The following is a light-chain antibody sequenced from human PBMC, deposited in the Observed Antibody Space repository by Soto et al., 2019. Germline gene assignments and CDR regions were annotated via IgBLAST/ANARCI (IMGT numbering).Light chain of an antibody. CDR2: PPS. V-gene: IGKV1-12*01. Sequence: IQVTQSTSSLSASVGDRVTITCQASQHISSWLAWFQQVPGQAPFPLVYPPSTLQSGVPSRFSGSGSDLDFTLTIIDPQPVAFDTCFCQHGYTPARTFGRGTKVDIK. J-gene: IGKJ1*01. CDR3: QHGYTPART. CDR1: QHISSW.